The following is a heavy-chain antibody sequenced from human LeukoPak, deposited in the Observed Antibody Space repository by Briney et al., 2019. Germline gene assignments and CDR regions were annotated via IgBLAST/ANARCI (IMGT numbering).Heavy chain of an antibody. CDR2: INPTSGGT. CDR3: ARGDYGHYFDY. Sequence: ASVKVSCKASGYAFTGYYMHWVRQAPGQGLEWMGWINPTSGGTNYAQKFQGRVTMTRDTSISTAYMELSRLTSDDTAVYYCARGDYGHYFDYWGQGALVTVSS. V-gene: IGHV1-2*02. D-gene: IGHD4-17*01. J-gene: IGHJ4*02. CDR1: GYAFTGYY.